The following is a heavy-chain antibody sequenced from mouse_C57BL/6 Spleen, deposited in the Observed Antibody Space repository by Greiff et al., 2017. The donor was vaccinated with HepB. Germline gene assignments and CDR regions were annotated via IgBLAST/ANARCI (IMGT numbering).Heavy chain of an antibody. CDR1: GYTFTSYW. J-gene: IGHJ1*03. CDR2: IDPSDSET. D-gene: IGHD2-14*01. CDR3: ASGYVGYFDV. Sequence: VKLQQPGAELVRPGSSVKLSCKASGYTFTSYWMHWVKQRPIQGLEWIGNIDPSDSETHYNQKFKDKATLTVDKSSSTAYMQLSSLTSEDSAVYYCASGYVGYFDVWGTGTTVTVSS. V-gene: IGHV1-52*01.